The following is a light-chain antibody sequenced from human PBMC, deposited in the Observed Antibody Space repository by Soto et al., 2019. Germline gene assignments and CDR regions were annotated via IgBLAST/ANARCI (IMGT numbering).Light chain of an antibody. V-gene: IGKV1-5*01. J-gene: IGKJ1*01. Sequence: PFTLSASVGDRHPPTCPASQNIINLLAWYQQKPGKAHKLLIYGAYSLETGVQSRFSGSGSGTEFTLTIRSLQPDDFATYHCKQYTSHPRTFGQGTKVDIK. CDR1: QNIINL. CDR3: KQYTSHPRT. CDR2: GAY.